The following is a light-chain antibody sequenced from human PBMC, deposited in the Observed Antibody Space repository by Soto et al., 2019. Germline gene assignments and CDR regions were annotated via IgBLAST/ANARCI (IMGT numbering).Light chain of an antibody. Sequence: DIQMTQSPSTLSASVGDRVTITCRASQSISNWLAWYQQRPGKAPKLLIFDASTLQSGVPSRFRGSGSGTELTLTISSLQPDDFAIYYCQQYGDYSPRTFGQGTRVDMK. CDR1: QSISNW. V-gene: IGKV1-5*01. J-gene: IGKJ1*01. CDR3: QQYGDYSPRT. CDR2: DAS.